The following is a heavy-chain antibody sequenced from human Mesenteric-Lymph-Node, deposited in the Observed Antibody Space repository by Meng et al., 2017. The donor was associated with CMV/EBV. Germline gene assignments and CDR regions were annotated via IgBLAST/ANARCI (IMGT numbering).Heavy chain of an antibody. V-gene: IGHV3-21*01. CDR1: FTFSTYS. D-gene: IGHD6-19*01. J-gene: IGHJ4*02. CDR2: ISSSSSYI. Sequence: FTFSTYSMSWVRPAPGTVLEWVSSISSSSSYIYYADSVKGRFTISRDNAKNSLYLQMNSLRAEDTAVYYCARSEHQVGIAVALFDYWGQGTLVTVSS. CDR3: ARSEHQVGIAVALFDY.